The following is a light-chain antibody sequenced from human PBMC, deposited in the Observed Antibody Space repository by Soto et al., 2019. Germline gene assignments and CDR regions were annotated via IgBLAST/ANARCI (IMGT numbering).Light chain of an antibody. Sequence: EIVMTQSPATLSVSPGESATLSCRASQSISSNLAWYQQKPGQAPRLLMFGASTRASGIPDRFSGSGSGTDFTLTISSLQSEDFAVYFCQQYNNGPPVTFGQGTRLEIK. J-gene: IGKJ5*01. CDR2: GAS. V-gene: IGKV3-15*01. CDR1: QSISSN. CDR3: QQYNNGPPVT.